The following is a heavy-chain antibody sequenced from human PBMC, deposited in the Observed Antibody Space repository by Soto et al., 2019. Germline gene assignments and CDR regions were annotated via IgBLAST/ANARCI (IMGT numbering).Heavy chain of an antibody. CDR2: IIPIFGTA. V-gene: IGHV1-69*06. J-gene: IGHJ5*02. CDR1: GGTFSSYA. CDR3: ARVKRNYDSRGSYYVPEIDP. Sequence: SVKVSCKASGGTFSSYAISWVRQAPGQGLEWMGGIIPIFGTANYAQKFQGRATITADKSTSTAHMELSSLRSEDTAVYYCARVKRNYDSRGSYYVPEIDPWGQGTLVTVSS. D-gene: IGHD3-22*01.